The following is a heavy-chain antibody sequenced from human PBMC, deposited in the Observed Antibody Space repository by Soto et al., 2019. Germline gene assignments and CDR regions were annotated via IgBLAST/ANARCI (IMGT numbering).Heavy chain of an antibody. CDR2: IRSKANSYAT. Sequence: GGSLRLSCAASGFTFSGSAMHWVRQASGKGLEWVGRIRSKANSYATAYAASVKGRFTISRDDSKNTAYLQMNSLKTEDTAVYYCTSLITMVRGPETENYYYYMDVWGKGTTVTVSS. CDR1: GFTFSGSA. J-gene: IGHJ6*03. D-gene: IGHD3-10*01. CDR3: TSLITMVRGPETENYYYYMDV. V-gene: IGHV3-73*01.